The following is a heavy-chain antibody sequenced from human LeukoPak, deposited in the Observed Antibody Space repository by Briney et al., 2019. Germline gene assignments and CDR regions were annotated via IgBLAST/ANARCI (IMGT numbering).Heavy chain of an antibody. CDR1: GGSINSYY. Sequence: SETLSLTCTVSGGSINSYYWSWIRQPPGKGLEWIGFIYYSGRTNYNPSLESRVTISVDPSKNQFSLKLSSVTAADTAMYYCARSISGSYDYFFNYWGQGTLVTVSS. D-gene: IGHD3-22*01. V-gene: IGHV4-59*01. CDR3: ARSISGSYDYFFNY. CDR2: IYYSGRT. J-gene: IGHJ4*02.